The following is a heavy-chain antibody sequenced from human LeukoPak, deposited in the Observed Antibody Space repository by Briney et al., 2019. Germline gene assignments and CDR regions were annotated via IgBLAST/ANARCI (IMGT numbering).Heavy chain of an antibody. CDR1: GFTFSNSA. Sequence: GGSLRLSCAASGFTFSNSAMSWVRQAPGKGPEWVSTLSGSGITTYYADSVKGRFTISRDNSKNTLYLQMNSLRAEDTAVYYCAKGIYSSGWSYFDCWGHGTLVTVSS. CDR2: LSGSGITT. V-gene: IGHV3-23*01. J-gene: IGHJ4*01. D-gene: IGHD6-19*01. CDR3: AKGIYSSGWSYFDC.